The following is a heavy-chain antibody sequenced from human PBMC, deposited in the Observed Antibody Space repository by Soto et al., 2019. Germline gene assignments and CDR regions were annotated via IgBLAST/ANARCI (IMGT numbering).Heavy chain of an antibody. CDR1: GYTFTSYY. D-gene: IGHD6-19*01. Sequence: QVQLVQSGAEVKKPGASVKVSCKASGYTFTSYYMHWMRQAPGQGLEWIGIINPSGGSTSYAQKFQGRVTMTRDTSTSTVYMELSSLRSEDTAVYYCARGARGIAVAGYNWYFDLWGRGTLVTFSS. J-gene: IGHJ2*01. CDR2: INPSGGST. CDR3: ARGARGIAVAGYNWYFDL. V-gene: IGHV1-46*01.